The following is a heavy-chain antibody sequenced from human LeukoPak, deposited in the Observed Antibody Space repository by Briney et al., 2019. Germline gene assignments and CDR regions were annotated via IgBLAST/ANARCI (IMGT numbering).Heavy chain of an antibody. CDR3: ARDRDRDIIGVGMVV. CDR2: ISYDGS. CDR1: GFTFSNYA. Sequence: GGSLRLSCAASGFTFSNYAMYWVRQAPGKGLEWVAVISYDGSNADSVKGRFTISRDNSKNTLYLQMNSLRAEDTAVYYCARDRDRDIIGVGMVVWGKGTTVTVSS. D-gene: IGHD2-15*01. J-gene: IGHJ6*04. V-gene: IGHV3-30-3*01.